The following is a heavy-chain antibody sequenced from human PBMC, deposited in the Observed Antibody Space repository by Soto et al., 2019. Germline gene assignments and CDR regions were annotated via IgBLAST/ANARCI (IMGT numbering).Heavy chain of an antibody. CDR1: GFTFSSYT. V-gene: IGHV3-21*01. Sequence: GGSLRLSCAASGFTFSSYTMNWVRQAPGKGLEWVSSISSSSSYIYYAGSVKGRFTISRDNAKNSLYLQMNSLRAEDTALYFCARLEGATPWGQGTLVTVSS. CDR3: ARLEGATP. J-gene: IGHJ5*02. D-gene: IGHD1-26*01. CDR2: ISSSSSYI.